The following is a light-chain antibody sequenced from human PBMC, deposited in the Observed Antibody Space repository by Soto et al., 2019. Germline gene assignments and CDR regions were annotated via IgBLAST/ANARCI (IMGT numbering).Light chain of an antibody. CDR2: DDS. J-gene: IGLJ2*01. V-gene: IGLV3-21*02. Sequence: SSELTQPPSVSVAPGQTASISCGGTNIGIKSVHWYQQRPGQAPVLVVYDDSDRPSGIPERFSGSNSGNTATLTISRVEAGDEADYYCQVWDSRSVLFGGGTKLTVL. CDR3: QVWDSRSVL. CDR1: NIGIKS.